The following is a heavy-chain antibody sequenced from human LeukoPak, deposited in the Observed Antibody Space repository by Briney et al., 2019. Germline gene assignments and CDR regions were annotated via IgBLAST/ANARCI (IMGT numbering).Heavy chain of an antibody. CDR2: ISGDGGAT. D-gene: IGHD2/OR15-2a*01. Sequence: QPGGSLRLSCAASGFTFRDFSMHWVRQAPGKGLEWVSLISGDGGATHYADSVKGRFTISRDNSKNSLYLQMSSLRVEDTAFYYCAKGSNSISFNFDYWGQGTLVTVSS. V-gene: IGHV3-43*02. J-gene: IGHJ4*02. CDR3: AKGSNSISFNFDY. CDR1: GFTFRDFS.